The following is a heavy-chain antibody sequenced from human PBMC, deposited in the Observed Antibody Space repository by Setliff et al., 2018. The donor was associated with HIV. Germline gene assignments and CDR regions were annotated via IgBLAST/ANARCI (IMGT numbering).Heavy chain of an antibody. Sequence: PGGSLRLSCAASGLTLSTYSMSWVRQAPGKGLEWVSAIAPTGTYTYYAYAVKNRLTISKDTSKSQVVLTMTYMDPVDTATYYCARIWIGSTRDLDYWGQGTLVTVSS. CDR2: IAPTGTYT. J-gene: IGHJ4*02. CDR3: ARIWIGSTRDLDY. CDR1: GLTLSTYS. V-gene: IGHV3-23*05. D-gene: IGHD3-10*01.